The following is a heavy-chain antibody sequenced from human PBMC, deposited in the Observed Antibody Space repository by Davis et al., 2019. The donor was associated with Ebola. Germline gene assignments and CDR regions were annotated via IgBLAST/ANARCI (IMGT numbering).Heavy chain of an antibody. Sequence: SETLSLTCSVSGGSISYSTYYWGWIRQPPGKGLEWIGYIYYSGSTNYNPSLKSRVTISVDTSKNQFSLKLSSVTAADTAVYYCARVDIVVVPAAINNYYYYGMDVWGQGTTVTVSS. CDR2: IYYSGST. D-gene: IGHD2-2*02. CDR3: ARVDIVVVPAAINNYYYYGMDV. CDR1: GGSISYSTYY. V-gene: IGHV4-61*05. J-gene: IGHJ6*02.